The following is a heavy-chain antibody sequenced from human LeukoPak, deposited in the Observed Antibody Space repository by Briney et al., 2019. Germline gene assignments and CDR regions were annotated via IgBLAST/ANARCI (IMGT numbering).Heavy chain of an antibody. J-gene: IGHJ3*02. V-gene: IGHV4-34*01. CDR3: ARSCSSTSCYLSPIGDAFDI. D-gene: IGHD2-2*01. CDR1: GGSFSGYY. CDR2: INHSGST. Sequence: SETLSLTCAVYGGSFSGYYWSWIRQPPGKGLEWIGEINHSGSTNYNPSLKRRVTISVDTSKNQFSLKLSSVTAADTAVYYCARSCSSTSCYLSPIGDAFDIWGQGTMVTVSS.